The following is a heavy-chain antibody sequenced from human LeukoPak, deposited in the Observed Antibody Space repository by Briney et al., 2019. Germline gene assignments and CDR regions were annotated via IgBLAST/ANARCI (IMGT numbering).Heavy chain of an antibody. Sequence: SETLSLTCTVSGGSISSYYRSWIRQPPGKGLEWIGYINYSGRTNYNPSLKSRVTISVDTSKNQFSLKLSSVTAADTAVYYCASFSWGSGSYNQEAIWSWFDPWGQGTLVTVSS. CDR1: GGSISSYY. V-gene: IGHV4-59*08. D-gene: IGHD3-10*01. CDR2: INYSGRT. CDR3: ASFSWGSGSYNQEAIWSWFDP. J-gene: IGHJ5*02.